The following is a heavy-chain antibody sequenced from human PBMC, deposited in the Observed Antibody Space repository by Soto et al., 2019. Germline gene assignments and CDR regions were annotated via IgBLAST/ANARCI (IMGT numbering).Heavy chain of an antibody. Sequence: EVQLVETGGGLIQPGGSLRLSCAASGFTVSSNYMSWVRQAPGKGLEWVSVIYSGGSTYYADSVKGRFTISRDNSKNTLYLQMNSLRAEDTAVYYCAGIKYSSSSSPINWFDPWGQGTLVTVSS. V-gene: IGHV3-53*02. CDR2: IYSGGST. J-gene: IGHJ5*02. CDR1: GFTVSSNY. D-gene: IGHD6-6*01. CDR3: AGIKYSSSSSPINWFDP.